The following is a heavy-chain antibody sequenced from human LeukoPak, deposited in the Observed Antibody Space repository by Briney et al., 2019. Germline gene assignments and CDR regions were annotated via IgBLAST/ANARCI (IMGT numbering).Heavy chain of an antibody. CDR1: GFNFDNYV. CDR3: AKSTNSPGNYYYLDV. V-gene: IGHV3-23*01. Sequence: GGSLRLSCAASGFNFDNYVMSWVRQAPGKGLEFVSSVSGQGKIYYSESVKGRFTVFRDNSQKTVFLQMDSLRVEDTALYYCAKSTNSPGNYYYLDVWGTGTTVIVSS. D-gene: IGHD2/OR15-2a*01. CDR2: VSGQGKI. J-gene: IGHJ6*03.